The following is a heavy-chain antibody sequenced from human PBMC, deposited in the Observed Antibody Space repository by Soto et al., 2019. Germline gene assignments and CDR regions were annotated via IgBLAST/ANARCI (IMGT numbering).Heavy chain of an antibody. Sequence: QVQLQESGPGLVKPAETLSLTCSVSGGSISSNDWSWIRPPPGRGLEYIGYISYNGNTNYKPSLKSRVTISVDTSKNQFSLKMSSVTAADTAVYYCARVSYHYVWGSSTGMDVWGQGTTVTVSS. CDR1: GGSISSND. D-gene: IGHD3-16*01. V-gene: IGHV4-59*01. CDR3: ARVSYHYVWGSSTGMDV. J-gene: IGHJ6*02. CDR2: ISYNGNT.